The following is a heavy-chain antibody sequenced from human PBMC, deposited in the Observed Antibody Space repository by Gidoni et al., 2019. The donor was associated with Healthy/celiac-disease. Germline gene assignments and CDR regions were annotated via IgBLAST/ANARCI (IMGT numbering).Heavy chain of an antibody. CDR3: ARAEFRGYGDYEAFDI. CDR1: GGTFSSHA. Sequence: QVQLVQSGAEVKKPGSSVKVSRKASGGTFSSHAISWVRQAPGQGLEWMGGIIPIFGTANYAQKFQGRVTITADESTSTAYMELSSLRSEDTAVYYCARAEFRGYGDYEAFDIWDQGTMVTVSS. V-gene: IGHV1-69*01. CDR2: IIPIFGTA. D-gene: IGHD4-17*01. J-gene: IGHJ3*02.